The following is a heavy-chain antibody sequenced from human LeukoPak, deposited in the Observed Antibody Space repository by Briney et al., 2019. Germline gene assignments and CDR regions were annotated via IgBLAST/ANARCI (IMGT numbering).Heavy chain of an antibody. CDR2: IIPLFGTT. V-gene: IGHV1-69*05. D-gene: IGHD1-26*01. J-gene: IGHJ4*02. CDR1: GGSFSGHA. CDR3: ARGVIVAATHFDN. Sequence: SVKVSCKASGGSFSGHAISWVRQAPGQGLEWMGEIIPLFGTTHYAQKFQGRVTITTDESTSTGYVELSSLRSEDTAVYYCARGVIVAATHFDNWGQGTLSPSPQ.